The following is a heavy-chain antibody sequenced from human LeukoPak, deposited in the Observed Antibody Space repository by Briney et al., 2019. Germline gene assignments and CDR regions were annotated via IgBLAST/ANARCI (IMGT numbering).Heavy chain of an antibody. J-gene: IGHJ6*02. CDR1: GCSISSGSYY. CDR3: ARDLLWFGELENYYYGMDV. Sequence: SETLSLTCTASGCSISSGSYYWIWIRQPAGKGLDWIGRIYTSGSTNYNPSIKSRVTISVDTSKNQFSLKLSSVTAADTAVYYCARDLLWFGELENYYYGMDVWGQGTTVTVSS. CDR2: IYTSGST. D-gene: IGHD3-10*01. V-gene: IGHV4-61*02.